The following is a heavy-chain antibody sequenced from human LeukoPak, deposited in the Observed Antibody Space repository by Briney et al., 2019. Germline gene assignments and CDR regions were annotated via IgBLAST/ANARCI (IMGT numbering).Heavy chain of an antibody. CDR1: GGSISSGGYY. Sequence: SETLSLTCTVSGGSISSGGYYWSWIRQPPGKGLEWIGYIYHSGSTYYNPSLKSRVTISVDRSKNQFSLKLSSVTAADTAVYYCARAQNPFHPHFDYWGQGTLVTVSS. V-gene: IGHV4-30-2*01. D-gene: IGHD2/OR15-2a*01. CDR3: ARAQNPFHPHFDY. CDR2: IYHSGST. J-gene: IGHJ4*02.